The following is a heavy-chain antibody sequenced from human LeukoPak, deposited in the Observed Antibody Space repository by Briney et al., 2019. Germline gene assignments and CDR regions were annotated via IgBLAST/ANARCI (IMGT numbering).Heavy chain of an antibody. V-gene: IGHV4-59*01. D-gene: IGHD4-17*01. CDR3: ARGAPYGDYSY. CDR1: GGSISSYY. CDR2: IYYSGGT. Sequence: SETLSLTCTVSGGSISSYYWSWIRQPPGKGLEWIGYIYYSGGTNYNPSLKSRVTILVDTSKNQFSLKLSSVTAADTAVYYCARGAPYGDYSYWGQGTLVTVSS. J-gene: IGHJ4*02.